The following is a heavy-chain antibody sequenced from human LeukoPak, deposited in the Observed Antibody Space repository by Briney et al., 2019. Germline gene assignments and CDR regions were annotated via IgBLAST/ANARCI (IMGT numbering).Heavy chain of an antibody. J-gene: IGHJ3*02. CDR3: AGDYYYDSSGVHAFDI. CDR2: IYSSGRI. Sequence: SETLSLTCTVSGGSISSGGYYWNWIRQHPGKGLEWIGYIYSSGRIYYNPSLKSRITISVDTSNNQFSLKLSSVTAADTAVYYCAGDYYYDSSGVHAFDIWGQGTMVTVSS. D-gene: IGHD3-22*01. CDR1: GGSISSGGYY. V-gene: IGHV4-31*03.